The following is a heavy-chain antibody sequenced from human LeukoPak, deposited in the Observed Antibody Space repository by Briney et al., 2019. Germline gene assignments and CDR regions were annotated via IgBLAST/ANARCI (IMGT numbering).Heavy chain of an antibody. CDR2: ISSSGGTK. CDR3: ARERTPKHYYGSGTYDRYFDH. D-gene: IGHD3-10*01. Sequence: GGSLRLSCVASGFTLSDYYMSWIRQAPGKGLEWISFISSSGGTKYYADSVKGRFTISRDTTQNSLYLQMNSLRADDTALYYCARERTPKHYYGSGTYDRYFDHWGQGTLVTVSS. V-gene: IGHV3-11*04. CDR1: GFTLSDYY. J-gene: IGHJ4*02.